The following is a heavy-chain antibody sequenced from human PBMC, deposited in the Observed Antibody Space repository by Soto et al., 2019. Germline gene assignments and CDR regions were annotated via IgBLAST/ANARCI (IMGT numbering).Heavy chain of an antibody. CDR3: AKDLGIAVSARRAFDI. D-gene: IGHD6-19*01. V-gene: IGHV4-4*02. CDR2: IYHSGST. CDR1: GASISNDNW. Sequence: PSGTLSLTCDVSGASISNDNWWSWVRQPPGKGLEWIGEIYHSGSTNYNPSLKSRVTISVDKSKNQFSLKLSSVTAADTAVYYCAKDLGIAVSARRAFDIWGQGTMVTVSS. J-gene: IGHJ3*02.